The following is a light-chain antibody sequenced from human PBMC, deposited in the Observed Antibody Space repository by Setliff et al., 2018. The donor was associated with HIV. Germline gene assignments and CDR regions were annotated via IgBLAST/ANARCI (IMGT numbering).Light chain of an antibody. V-gene: IGLV2-14*03. CDR1: NNDIGLYNF. CDR3: SSFTGNRKFV. CDR2: DVT. J-gene: IGLJ1*01. Sequence: SALTQPASVSGSPGQSITISCTGTNNDIGLYNFVSWYQQHPGKVPQLIIFDVTIRPSGVSIRFSGSKSGNTASLTISGLRTEDEGDYFCSSFTGNRKFVFGTGTKVTV.